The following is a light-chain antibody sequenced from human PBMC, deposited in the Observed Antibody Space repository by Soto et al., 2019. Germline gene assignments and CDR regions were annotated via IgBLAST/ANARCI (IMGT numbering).Light chain of an antibody. CDR2: EVS. CDR3: TSYTDSSTVV. CDR1: SSDVGDYNY. Sequence: QSALTQPASVSGSPGQSITISCTGTSSDVGDYNYVSWYQHYPGKAPKLMIYEVSNRPLGVSNRFSGSKSGNTASLTISGLQAEDEADYYCTSYTDSSTVVFGGGTQLTVL. V-gene: IGLV2-14*01. J-gene: IGLJ3*02.